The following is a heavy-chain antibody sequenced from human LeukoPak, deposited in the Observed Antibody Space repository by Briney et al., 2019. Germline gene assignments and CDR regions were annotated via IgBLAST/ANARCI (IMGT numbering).Heavy chain of an antibody. CDR2: ISSSSSTI. Sequence: PGGSLRLSCAASGFTFSSYSMNWVRQAPGKGLEWVSYISSSSSTIYYADSVKGRFTISRDNAKNSLYLQMNSLRAEDTAVYYCARGYWGIVVVPAATDAFDIWGQGTMVTVPS. V-gene: IGHV3-48*01. J-gene: IGHJ3*02. D-gene: IGHD2-2*01. CDR3: ARGYWGIVVVPAATDAFDI. CDR1: GFTFSSYS.